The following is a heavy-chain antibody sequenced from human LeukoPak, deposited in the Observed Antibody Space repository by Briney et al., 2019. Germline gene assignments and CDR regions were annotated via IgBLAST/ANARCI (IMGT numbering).Heavy chain of an antibody. CDR1: GVTFSSHW. J-gene: IGHJ4*02. Sequence: GGSLRLSCVVSGVTFSSHWMSWVRQAPGKGLEWVAIISYDGSNKYYADSVKGRFTISRDNSKSTLYLQMNSLRAEDTAVYYCARSKSSSSPNFDYWGQGTLVTVSS. V-gene: IGHV3-30-3*01. D-gene: IGHD6-6*01. CDR3: ARSKSSSSPNFDY. CDR2: ISYDGSNK.